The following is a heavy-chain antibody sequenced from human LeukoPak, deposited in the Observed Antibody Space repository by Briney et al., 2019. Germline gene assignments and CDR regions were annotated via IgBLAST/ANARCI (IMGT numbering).Heavy chain of an antibody. D-gene: IGHD3-10*01. CDR3: ARVGGYYGSGSSPNYYYGMDV. CDR1: GGSFSGYY. J-gene: IGHJ6*02. CDR2: IKHSGST. Sequence: PSETLSLTCAVYGGSFSGYYWSWIRQPPGKGLEWIGEIKHSGSTNYNPSLKSRVTISVDTSKNQFSLKLSSVTAADTAVYYCARVGGYYGSGSSPNYYYGMDVWGQGTTVTVSS. V-gene: IGHV4-34*01.